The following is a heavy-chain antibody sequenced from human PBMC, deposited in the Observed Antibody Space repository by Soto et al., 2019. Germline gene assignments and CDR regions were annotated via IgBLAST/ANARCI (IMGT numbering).Heavy chain of an antibody. V-gene: IGHV1-2*02. D-gene: IGHD6-19*01. J-gene: IGHJ6*02. Sequence: ASVKVSCKASGYTFTGYYMHWVRQAPGQGLEWMGWINPNSGGTNYAQKFQGRVTMTRETSISTAYMELSRLRSDDTAVYYCARERVAVAGDYYYYYGMDVWGQGTTVTVSS. CDR2: INPNSGGT. CDR3: ARERVAVAGDYYYYYGMDV. CDR1: GYTFTGYY.